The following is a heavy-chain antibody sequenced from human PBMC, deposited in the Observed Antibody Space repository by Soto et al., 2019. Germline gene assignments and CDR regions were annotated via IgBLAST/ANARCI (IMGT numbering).Heavy chain of an antibody. CDR1: GYSFTDYH. CDR3: ARGDSTDCSNGVCSFFYNHDMDV. D-gene: IGHD2-8*01. J-gene: IGHJ6*02. CDR2: INPKSGGT. V-gene: IGHV1-2*04. Sequence: GASVKVSCKASGYSFTDYHIHWVRQAPGQGLEWLGRINPKSGGTSTAQKFQGWVTMTTDTSISTASMEMTRLTSDDTAIYYCARGDSTDCSNGVCSFFYNHDMDVWGQGTTVTVSS.